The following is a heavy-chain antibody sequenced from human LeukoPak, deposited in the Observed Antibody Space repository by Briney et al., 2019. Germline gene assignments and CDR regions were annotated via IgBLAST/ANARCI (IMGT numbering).Heavy chain of an antibody. CDR2: LSWDEDK. CDR3: AHSRRTIFGVVTPSDAFDI. J-gene: IGHJ3*02. V-gene: IGHV2-5*02. CDR1: GFSLRTRGGG. Sequence: ASGPTLSHPPQTLTLTCTFSGFSLRTRGGGVGWIRQPPGKALEWLSLLSWDEDKRYSPSLKSRLTITKDTSKNQVVLTMTNMDPVDTATYYCAHSRRTIFGVVTPSDAFDIWGRGTMVTVSS. D-gene: IGHD3-3*01.